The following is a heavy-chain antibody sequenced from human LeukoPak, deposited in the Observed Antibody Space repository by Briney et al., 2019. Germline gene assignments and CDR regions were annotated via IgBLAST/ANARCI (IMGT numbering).Heavy chain of an antibody. CDR3: ATSRGYCSSTSCFGVFDY. D-gene: IGHD2-2*01. CDR1: GYTLTELS. Sequence: ASVKVSCKVSGYTLTELSMHWVRQAPGKGLEWMGGFDPEDGETIYAQKFQGRVTMTEDTSTDTAYMELSSLRSEDTAVYYCATSRGYCSSTSCFGVFDYWGQGTLVTVSS. V-gene: IGHV1-24*01. J-gene: IGHJ4*02. CDR2: FDPEDGET.